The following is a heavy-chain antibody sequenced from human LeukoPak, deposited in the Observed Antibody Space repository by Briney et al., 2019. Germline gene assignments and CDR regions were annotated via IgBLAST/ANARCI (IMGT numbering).Heavy chain of an antibody. CDR1: GGSISNNNCY. V-gene: IGHV4-39*01. J-gene: IGHJ4*02. CDR3: ARHRGDYCDSSCSFDY. Sequence: SETLSLTCTVSGGSISNNNCYWGWIRQPPGKGLEWVGNIYYTGSTYYDPSLKSRVTISVDTSKNQFSLKLSSVTAADTAVYYCARHRGDYCDSSCSFDYWGQGTLVTVSS. D-gene: IGHD3-22*01. CDR2: IYYTGST.